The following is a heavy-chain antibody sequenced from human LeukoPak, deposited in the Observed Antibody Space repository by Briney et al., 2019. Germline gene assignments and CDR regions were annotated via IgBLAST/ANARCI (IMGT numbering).Heavy chain of an antibody. D-gene: IGHD3/OR15-3a*01. Sequence: PSETLSLTCTVSGGSISSYYWSWLRQPPGKGLEWLGYIYYSGSTNYNPSLKSRVTISVDTSKNQFSLKLSSVTAADTAVYYCARHLSPWTTFYYYGMDVWGQGTTVTVSS. V-gene: IGHV4-59*08. CDR2: IYYSGST. J-gene: IGHJ6*02. CDR3: ARHLSPWTTFYYYGMDV. CDR1: GGSISSYY.